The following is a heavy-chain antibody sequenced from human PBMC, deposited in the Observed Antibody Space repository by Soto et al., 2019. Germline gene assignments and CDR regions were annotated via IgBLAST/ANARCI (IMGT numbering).Heavy chain of an antibody. Sequence: EVQLAESGGGLVQPGGSLRLSCAASGFTFGSYWLSWVRQAPGKQLERVANIKVDGSEKYYVDSVRGRFIISRDNAENSLYLQMNSLRAEDTAVYYCARDRGWQTSDYWGQGTLVTVSS. CDR1: GFTFGSYW. D-gene: IGHD3-10*01. CDR3: ARDRGWQTSDY. CDR2: IKVDGSEK. V-gene: IGHV3-7*03. J-gene: IGHJ4*02.